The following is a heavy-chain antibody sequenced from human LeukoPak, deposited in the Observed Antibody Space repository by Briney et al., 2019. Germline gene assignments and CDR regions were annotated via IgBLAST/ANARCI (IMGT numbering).Heavy chain of an antibody. CDR1: GFTFGTYA. CDR2: ISGNSAST. Sequence: GGSLRLSCAASGFTFGTYAMFWVRQAPGKGLEWVSSISGNSASTPYADFVTGRFTISRDNSKNTVYLQVNSLRAEDAAVYYCARGEFLGSGASLIDYWGQGTLVTVSS. J-gene: IGHJ4*02. D-gene: IGHD3-10*01. CDR3: ARGEFLGSGASLIDY. V-gene: IGHV3-23*01.